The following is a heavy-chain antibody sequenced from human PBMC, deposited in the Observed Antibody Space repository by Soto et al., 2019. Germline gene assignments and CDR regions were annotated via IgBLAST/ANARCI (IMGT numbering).Heavy chain of an antibody. V-gene: IGHV3-74*01. CDR2: INSDGSST. D-gene: IGHD3-22*01. J-gene: IGHJ4*02. CDR1: GFTFSSYW. Sequence: PGGSLRLSCAASGFTFSSYWMHWVRQAPGKGLVWVSRINSDGSSTSYADSVKGRFTISRDNAKNTLYLQMNSLRAEDTAVYYCARELYYDSSGYPIGYWGQGILVTVSS. CDR3: ARELYYDSSGYPIGY.